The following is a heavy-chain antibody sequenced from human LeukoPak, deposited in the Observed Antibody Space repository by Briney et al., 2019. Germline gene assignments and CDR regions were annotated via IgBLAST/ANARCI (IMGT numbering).Heavy chain of an antibody. D-gene: IGHD3-3*01. CDR1: GYAFSSYG. Sequence: SVKVSCKASGYAFSSYGISWVRQAPGQGLEWMGGIIPIFGTANYAQKFQGRVTITADESTSTAYMELSSLRSEDTAVYYCARDVGITIFGVVTLDAFDIWGQGTMVTVSS. CDR2: IIPIFGTA. CDR3: ARDVGITIFGVVTLDAFDI. V-gene: IGHV1-69*13. J-gene: IGHJ3*02.